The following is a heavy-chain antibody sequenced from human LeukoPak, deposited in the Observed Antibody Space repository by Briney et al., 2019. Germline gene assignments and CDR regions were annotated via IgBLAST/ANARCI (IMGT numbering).Heavy chain of an antibody. Sequence: SETLSLTCTVSGGSISSYYWSWIRQPAGKGLEWIGRIYTSGSTNYNPSLKSRVTMSVDTSKNQFSLKLSSVTAADTAVYYCAREVAYYDFWSGYRADAFDIWGQGTMVTVSS. D-gene: IGHD3-3*01. CDR1: GGSISSYY. J-gene: IGHJ3*02. CDR2: IYTSGST. V-gene: IGHV4-4*07. CDR3: AREVAYYDFWSGYRADAFDI.